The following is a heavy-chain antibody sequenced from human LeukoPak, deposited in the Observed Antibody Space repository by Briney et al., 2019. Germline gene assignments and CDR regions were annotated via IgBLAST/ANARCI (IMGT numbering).Heavy chain of an antibody. CDR3: ARARAGQDAFDI. V-gene: IGHV1-69*05. CDR2: IIPIFGTA. D-gene: IGHD6-19*01. J-gene: IGHJ3*02. Sequence: GASXKVSCKASGGTFSSYAISWVRQAPGQGLEWMGGIIPIFGTANYAQKFQGRVTITTDEFTSTAYMELSSLRSEDTAVYYCARARAGQDAFDIWGQGTMVTVSS. CDR1: GGTFSSYA.